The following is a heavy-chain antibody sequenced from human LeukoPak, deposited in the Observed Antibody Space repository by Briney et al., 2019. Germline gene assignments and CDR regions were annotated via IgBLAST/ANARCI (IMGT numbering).Heavy chain of an antibody. J-gene: IGHJ4*02. V-gene: IGHV4-59*01. CDR2: VYYTGTI. Sequence: SETLSLTCTVSGGSISNYYWSWIRQPPGERMEWIGYVYYTGTINYNPSLKSRVTISVDTSKNQFSLKLSSVTAADTAMYYCAKEIEGLGVPARRWFDNWGQGTLVTVSS. D-gene: IGHD2-2*01. CDR3: AKEIEGLGVPARRWFDN. CDR1: GGSISNYY.